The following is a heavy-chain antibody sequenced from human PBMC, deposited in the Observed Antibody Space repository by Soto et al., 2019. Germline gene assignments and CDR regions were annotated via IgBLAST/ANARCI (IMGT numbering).Heavy chain of an antibody. J-gene: IGHJ3*02. D-gene: IGHD1-26*01. CDR2: IYPGDSDI. V-gene: IGHV5-51*01. CDR1: GYSFTTYW. Sequence: GESLKISCKTSGYSFTTYWIGWVRQMPGKGLEWMGIIYPGDSDIRYSPSFQGQVTISADKSITTAYLQWSSLKASDTAMYYCVRQGVGHAFDIRGQGTMVTVSS. CDR3: VRQGVGHAFDI.